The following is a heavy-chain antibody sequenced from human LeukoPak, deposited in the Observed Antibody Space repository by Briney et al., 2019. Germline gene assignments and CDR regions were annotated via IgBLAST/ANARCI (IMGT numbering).Heavy chain of an antibody. CDR3: ARGYWGQYHWYLDL. D-gene: IGHD3-16*01. Sequence: GGSLRLSCAASGFTFSTYWMSWVRQAPGKGLEWMSSIKQDGSEKYYLDSVKGRFTISRDNADNSLYLQMNSLRAEDTAVYYCARGYWGQYHWYLDLWGRGTLVTVSS. V-gene: IGHV3-7*01. CDR2: IKQDGSEK. CDR1: GFTFSTYW. J-gene: IGHJ2*01.